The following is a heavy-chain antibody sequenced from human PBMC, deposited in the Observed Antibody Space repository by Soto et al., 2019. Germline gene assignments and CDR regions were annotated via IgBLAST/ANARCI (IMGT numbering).Heavy chain of an antibody. D-gene: IGHD2-15*01. Sequence: QVQLVESGGGVVQPGRSLRLSCAASGFTFSSYGMNWVRQAPGNGLEWVEVISYDGSNKYYADSVKGRFTISRDNFQNTLYLHINSLRAEDTGVYYCAKALRVAATSVEVHFDYWGQGNLVTVSS. CDR2: ISYDGSNK. J-gene: IGHJ4*02. V-gene: IGHV3-30*18. CDR1: GFTFSSYG. CDR3: AKALRVAATSVEVHFDY.